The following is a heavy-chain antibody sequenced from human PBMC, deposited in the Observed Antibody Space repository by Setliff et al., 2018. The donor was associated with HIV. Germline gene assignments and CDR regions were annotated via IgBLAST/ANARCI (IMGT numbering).Heavy chain of an antibody. CDR3: ARLLDVDTDMVTGYYFDS. CDR2: VYYSGST. V-gene: IGHV4-59*11. D-gene: IGHD5-18*01. CDR1: GSSISSHY. J-gene: IGHJ4*02. Sequence: SETLSLTCTVSGSSISSHYWSWIRQPPGKGLDWIGYVYYSGSTNYNPSLKSRVTISVDTSKNQFSLKLSSVTAADTAVYYCARLLDVDTDMVTGYYFDSWGQGTLVTVLL.